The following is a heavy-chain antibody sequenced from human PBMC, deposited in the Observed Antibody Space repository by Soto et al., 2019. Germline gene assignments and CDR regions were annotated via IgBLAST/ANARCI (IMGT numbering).Heavy chain of an antibody. J-gene: IGHJ5*02. D-gene: IGHD4-17*01. Sequence: QITLKESGPTLVKPTQTLTLTCTFSGFSLTTSGVGVGWIRQPPGKALEWLALIYWDDDKRYSPSLKSRLTNPQETSKNPVVLKKAHLGPADTAHLFCGKKEDYGTLWFDPWGQGTLVTVSS. CDR1: GFSLTTSGVG. V-gene: IGHV2-5*02. CDR2: IYWDDDK. CDR3: GKKEDYGTLWFDP.